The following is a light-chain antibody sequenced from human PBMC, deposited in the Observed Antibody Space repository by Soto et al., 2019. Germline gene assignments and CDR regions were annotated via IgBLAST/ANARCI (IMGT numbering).Light chain of an antibody. Sequence: QSALTQPASVSGSPGQSITISCTGTSSDVGGYNYVSWYQQHPVKAPKLMIYDVTNRPSGVSDRFSGSKSGNTASLTISGLQAEDEADYYCSSYTSSSTPDVFGTGTKRTVL. CDR1: SSDVGGYNY. CDR3: SSYTSSSTPDV. J-gene: IGLJ1*01. CDR2: DVT. V-gene: IGLV2-14*01.